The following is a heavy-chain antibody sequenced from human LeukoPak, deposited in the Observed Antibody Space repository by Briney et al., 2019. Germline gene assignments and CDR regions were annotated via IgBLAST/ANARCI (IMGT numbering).Heavy chain of an antibody. CDR3: ARDMYYDFWSGYSDYYYGMDV. J-gene: IGHJ6*02. CDR2: ISYDGSNK. D-gene: IGHD3-3*01. CDR1: GFTFSSYA. Sequence: GGSLRLSCAASGFTFSSYAMPWVRQAPGKGLEWVAVISYDGSNKYYADSVKGRFTISRDNSKNTLYLQMNSLRAEDTAVYYCARDMYYDFWSGYSDYYYGMDVWGQGTTVTVSS. V-gene: IGHV3-30-3*01.